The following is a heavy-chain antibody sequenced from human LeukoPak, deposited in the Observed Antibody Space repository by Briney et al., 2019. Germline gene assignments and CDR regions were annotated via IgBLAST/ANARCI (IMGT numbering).Heavy chain of an antibody. CDR2: ISADNGFT. V-gene: IGHV1-18*01. D-gene: IGHD6-19*01. CDR1: GYTFTSYG. Sequence: ASVKVSCKASGYTFTSYGINWVRQAPGQGLERMGWISADNGFTASAQNLQGRVTMTTDTSTNTAYMELRSLRSDDTAVYYCANLAGVVAGLDPWGQGTLVTVSS. J-gene: IGHJ5*02. CDR3: ANLAGVVAGLDP.